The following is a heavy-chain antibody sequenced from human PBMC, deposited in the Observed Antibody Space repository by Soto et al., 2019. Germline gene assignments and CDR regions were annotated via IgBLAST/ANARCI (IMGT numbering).Heavy chain of an antibody. J-gene: IGHJ6*02. D-gene: IGHD3-3*01. CDR1: GYTFTGYC. V-gene: IGHV1-2*04. CDR2: INPNGGGT. CDR3: ARVEFGVVDVYGMDV. Sequence: ASVKVSCKASGYTFTGYCMHRVRQAPGQGLGWMGWINPNGGGTNYAQKVQGWVTMTRDTSISTAYMELSRLRSDDTAVYYCARVEFGVVDVYGMDVWGQGTTVTVSS.